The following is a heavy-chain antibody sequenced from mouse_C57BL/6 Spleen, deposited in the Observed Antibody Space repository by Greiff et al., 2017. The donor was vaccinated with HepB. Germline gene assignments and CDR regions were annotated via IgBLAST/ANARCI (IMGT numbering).Heavy chain of an antibody. V-gene: IGHV1-4*01. Sequence: VQLQQSGAELARPGASVKMSCKASGYTFTSYTMHWVKQRPGQGLEWIGYINPSSGYTKYNQKFKDKATLTADKSSSTAYMQLSSLTSEDSAVYYCARILSQATLYYYAMDYWGQGTSVTVSS. CDR3: ARILSQATLYYYAMDY. J-gene: IGHJ4*01. D-gene: IGHD3-2*02. CDR2: INPSSGYT. CDR1: GYTFTSYT.